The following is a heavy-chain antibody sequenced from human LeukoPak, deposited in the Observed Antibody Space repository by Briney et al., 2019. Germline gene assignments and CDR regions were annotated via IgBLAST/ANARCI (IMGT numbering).Heavy chain of an antibody. CDR3: ARDLVGYHAFDI. J-gene: IGHJ3*02. CDR1: GGSISSGDYY. Sequence: PSETLSLTCTVSGGSISSGDYYWSWIRQPPGKGLEWIGYIYYSGSTYYNPSLKSRVTISVDTSKNQFSLKLSSVTAADTAVYYCARDLVGYHAFDIWGQGTMVTVSS. D-gene: IGHD1-26*01. V-gene: IGHV4-30-4*01. CDR2: IYYSGST.